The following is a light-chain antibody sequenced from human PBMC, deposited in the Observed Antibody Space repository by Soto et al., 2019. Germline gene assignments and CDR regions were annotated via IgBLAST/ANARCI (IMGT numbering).Light chain of an antibody. V-gene: IGKV3-11*01. CDR3: QKRANCPPLT. CDR1: QSINSY. CDR2: DAS. Sequence: EIVLTQSPATLSLSPGERATLSCRASQSINSYLAWYQQKPGHAPRLLLYDASNRVTVIPARFSGSGSGTDFTLTLSTQEPEDFAVYYCQKRANCPPLTFGGGPKVET. J-gene: IGKJ4*01.